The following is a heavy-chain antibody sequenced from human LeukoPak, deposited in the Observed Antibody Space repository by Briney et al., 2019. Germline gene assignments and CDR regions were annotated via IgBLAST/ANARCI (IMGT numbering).Heavy chain of an antibody. D-gene: IGHD3-16*02. CDR1: GGSISSYY. CDR2: IYHSGST. Sequence: SETLSLTCTVSGGSISSYYWSWIRQPPGKGLEWIGYIYHSGSTNYNPSLKSRVTISVDTSKNQFSLKLSSVTAADTAVYYCARGGLLRFGELSYGMDVWGKGTTVTVSS. CDR3: ARGGLLRFGELSYGMDV. J-gene: IGHJ6*04. V-gene: IGHV4-59*01.